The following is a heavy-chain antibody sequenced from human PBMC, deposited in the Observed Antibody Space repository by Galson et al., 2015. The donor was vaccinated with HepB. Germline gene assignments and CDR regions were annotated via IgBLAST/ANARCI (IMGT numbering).Heavy chain of an antibody. CDR1: GFTFSDHF. CDR2: TRNRVDSYTT. D-gene: IGHD1-26*01. CDR3: TRGGSSSPYYDPMDV. J-gene: IGHJ6*02. V-gene: IGHV3-72*01. Sequence: SLRLSCAASGFTFSDHFMDWVRQAPGKGLEWVGRTRNRVDSYTTEYAASVKGRFTVSRDDSKNSMFLQMNSLKTEDTAVYYCTRGGSSSPYYDPMDVWGQGTTVTVSS.